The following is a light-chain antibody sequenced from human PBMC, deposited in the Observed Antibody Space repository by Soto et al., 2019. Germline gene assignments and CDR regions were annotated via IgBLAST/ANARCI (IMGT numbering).Light chain of an antibody. J-gene: IGKJ5*01. V-gene: IGKV1-9*01. Sequence: ILLTQSPSSLSASVGARVPITCRASQGIDTSLAWYQQKPGKAPKLLIYAPSNFQSGVPSRFSGSGSGTHFTLTISSLQSEDFATYYCQQLHGYPITFGQGTRLEIK. CDR1: QGIDTS. CDR2: APS. CDR3: QQLHGYPIT.